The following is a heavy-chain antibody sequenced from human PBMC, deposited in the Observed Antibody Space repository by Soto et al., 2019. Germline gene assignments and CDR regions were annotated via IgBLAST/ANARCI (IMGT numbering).Heavy chain of an antibody. D-gene: IGHD3-10*01. V-gene: IGHV5-51*01. Sequence: GESLKISCKGSGYSFTSYWIGRVRQMPGKGLEWMGIIYPGDSDTRYSPSFQGQVTISADKSISTAYLQWSSLKASDTAMYYCARQPDYGSGSNYENYYGMDVWGQGTTVTVSS. CDR3: ARQPDYGSGSNYENYYGMDV. J-gene: IGHJ6*02. CDR2: IYPGDSDT. CDR1: GYSFTSYW.